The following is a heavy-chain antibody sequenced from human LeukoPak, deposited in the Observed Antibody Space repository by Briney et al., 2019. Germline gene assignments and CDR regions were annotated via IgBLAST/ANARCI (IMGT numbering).Heavy chain of an antibody. Sequence: SVKVSCKDSGGTFSSYAISWVRQAPGQGLEWMGRIIPIFGTANYAQKFQGRVTITTDESTSTAYMELSSLRSEDTAVYYCARGGNYQYDFWSGYTPSDYWGQGTLVTVSS. J-gene: IGHJ4*02. V-gene: IGHV1-69*05. CDR2: IIPIFGTA. CDR3: ARGGNYQYDFWSGYTPSDY. D-gene: IGHD3-3*01. CDR1: GGTFSSYA.